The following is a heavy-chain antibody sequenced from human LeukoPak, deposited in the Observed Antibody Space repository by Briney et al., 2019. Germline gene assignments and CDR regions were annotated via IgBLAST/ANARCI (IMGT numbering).Heavy chain of an antibody. J-gene: IGHJ5*02. V-gene: IGHV3-20*04. Sequence: PGGSLRLSCAASGFPFDDYGMSWVPHAPGKGLEWVSGINWNGGSTGYADSVKGRFTISRDNAKNSLYLQMNSLRAEDTALYYCARDLGYCSSTSCLNWFDPWGQGTLVTVSS. CDR2: INWNGGST. D-gene: IGHD2-2*01. CDR3: ARDLGYCSSTSCLNWFDP. CDR1: GFPFDDYG.